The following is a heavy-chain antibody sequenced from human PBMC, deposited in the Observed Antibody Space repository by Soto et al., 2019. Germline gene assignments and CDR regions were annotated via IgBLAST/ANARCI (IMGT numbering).Heavy chain of an antibody. D-gene: IGHD6-19*01. J-gene: IGHJ6*03. CDR2: IYYSGST. Sequence: QLQLQESGPGLVKPSETLYLTCTVSGGSISTDDVYWGWIRQPPGKGLEWIGTIYYSGSTSYNPSLKSRVAISVDTSKNQCSLNLSSVTAADTAVYYCARHRPQWPNYYSSYPMDVWGKGTTVTVSS. V-gene: IGHV4-39*01. CDR1: GGSISTDDVY. CDR3: ARHRPQWPNYYSSYPMDV.